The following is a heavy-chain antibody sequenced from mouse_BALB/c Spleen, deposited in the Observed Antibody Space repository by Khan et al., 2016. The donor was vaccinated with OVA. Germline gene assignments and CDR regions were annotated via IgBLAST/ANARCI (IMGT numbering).Heavy chain of an antibody. CDR3: VRDGAYHRNDGWFAY. Sequence: QVQLQQSGAELARPGASVKMSCKASGYTFTSYTIHWIKLRPGQGLEWIGYINPSNGYTNYNQKFKDKATLTADKSSTRAYMELSSLTSDDSALYNCVRDGAYHRNDGWFAYWGQGTLVTVSA. D-gene: IGHD2-14*01. CDR1: GYTFTSYT. J-gene: IGHJ3*01. CDR2: INPSNGYT. V-gene: IGHV1-4*01.